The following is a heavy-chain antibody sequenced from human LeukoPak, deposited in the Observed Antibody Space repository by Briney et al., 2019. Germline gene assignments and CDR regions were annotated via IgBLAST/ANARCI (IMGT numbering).Heavy chain of an antibody. J-gene: IGHJ4*02. CDR2: INHSGST. Sequence: SETLSLTCAVYGGSFSGYYWSWIRQPPGKGLEWIGEINHSGSTNYNPSLKSRVTISVDTSKNQFSLKLSSVTAADTAVYYCARVFIESSGWFSYFDYWGQGTLVTASS. CDR1: GGSFSGYY. CDR3: ARVFIESSGWFSYFDY. D-gene: IGHD6-19*01. V-gene: IGHV4-34*01.